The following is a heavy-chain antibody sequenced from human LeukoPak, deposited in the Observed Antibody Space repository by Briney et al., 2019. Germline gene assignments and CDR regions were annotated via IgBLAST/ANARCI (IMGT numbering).Heavy chain of an antibody. V-gene: IGHV4-4*07. CDR1: GGSISSYY. D-gene: IGHD3-22*01. CDR2: IYTSGST. CDR3: ARDDYDSSGYDY. J-gene: IGHJ4*02. Sequence: SETLPLACTVSGGSISSYYWSWIRQPAGKGLDWIGRIYTSGSTNYNPSLTSRVTMSVDTSKNQFSLKLSAVTAADTAVYYCARDDYDSSGYDYWGQGTLVTVSS.